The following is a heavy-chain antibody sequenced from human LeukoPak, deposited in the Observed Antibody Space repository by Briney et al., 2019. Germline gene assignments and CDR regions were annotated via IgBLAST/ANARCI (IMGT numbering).Heavy chain of an antibody. J-gene: IGHJ4*02. V-gene: IGHV1-18*01. CDR2: INAYNGNT. D-gene: IGHD3-10*01. CDR1: GYTFTSYG. CDR3: ARNYYGSGSYYYFDY. Sequence: ASVKVSCKASGYTFTSYGISWVRQAPGQGLEWMGWINAYNGNTNYAQKLQGRVTMTTDTSTSTAYMELRSLRSDDTAVYYCARNYYGSGSYYYFDYWGQGTLVTVSS.